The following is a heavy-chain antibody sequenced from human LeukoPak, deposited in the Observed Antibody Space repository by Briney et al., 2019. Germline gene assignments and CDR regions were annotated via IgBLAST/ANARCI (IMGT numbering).Heavy chain of an antibody. CDR2: IYPGDSDT. CDR1: GYSFTSYW. CDR3: ARHIVGARPPYYYGMDV. D-gene: IGHD1-26*01. V-gene: IGHV5-51*01. Sequence: GESLLISCKGSGYSFTSYWIGWVRQMPGKGLEWMGIIYPGDSDTRYSPSFQGQVTISADKSISTAYLQWSSLKASDTAMYYCARHIVGARPPYYYGMDVWGQGTTVTVSS. J-gene: IGHJ6*02.